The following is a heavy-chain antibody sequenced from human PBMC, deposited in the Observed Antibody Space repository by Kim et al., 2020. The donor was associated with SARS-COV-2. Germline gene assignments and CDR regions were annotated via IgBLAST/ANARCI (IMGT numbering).Heavy chain of an antibody. CDR3: AKDRTTVRNWYFDL. D-gene: IGHD4-17*01. V-gene: IGHV3-9*01. Sequence: AGSVKGRFTISRDNAKNSLYLQMNSLRAEDTALYYCAKDRTTVRNWYFDLWGRGTLVTVSS. J-gene: IGHJ2*01.